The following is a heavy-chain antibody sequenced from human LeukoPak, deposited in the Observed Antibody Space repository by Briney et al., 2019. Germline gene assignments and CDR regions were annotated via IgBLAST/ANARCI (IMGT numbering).Heavy chain of an antibody. Sequence: ASVKVSCKASGYTFTSYYMHWVRQATGQGLEWMGWMNPNIGNTGYAQKFQGRVTITRDTSKSTAYMELSSLTSEDSAVYYCARGLFVVRGVVPLHLDYWGQGTLVTVSS. D-gene: IGHD3-10*01. CDR3: ARGLFVVRGVVPLHLDY. CDR1: GYTFTSYY. J-gene: IGHJ4*02. V-gene: IGHV1-8*02. CDR2: MNPNIGNT.